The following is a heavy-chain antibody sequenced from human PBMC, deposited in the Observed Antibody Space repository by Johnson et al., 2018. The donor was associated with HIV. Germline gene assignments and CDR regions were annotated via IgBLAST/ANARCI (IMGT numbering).Heavy chain of an antibody. CDR2: INWNSGTI. D-gene: IGHD1-26*01. Sequence: EVQLVESGGGLVQPGRSLRLSCAASGFTFNDYAMHWVRQAPGKGLEWVSGINWNSGTIVYADSVKGRFTISRDNAKNSMYLRMNSLRAEDTAFYYCVKDIRPGWEIRGNAFVIWGQGTMVTVSS. J-gene: IGHJ3*02. CDR1: GFTFNDYA. V-gene: IGHV3-9*01. CDR3: VKDIRPGWEIRGNAFVI.